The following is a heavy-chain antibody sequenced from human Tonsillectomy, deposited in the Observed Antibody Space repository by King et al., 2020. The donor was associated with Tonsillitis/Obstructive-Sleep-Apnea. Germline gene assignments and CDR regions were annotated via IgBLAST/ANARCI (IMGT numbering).Heavy chain of an antibody. J-gene: IGHJ4*02. D-gene: IGHD6-13*01. CDR2: ISPQNGNK. CDR1: GYTFISYG. V-gene: IGHV1-18*01. Sequence: VQLVESGAEVKKPGASVKVSCTASGYTFISYGIFWVRQAPGQGLEWMGWISPQNGNKKNVQKFQGRGTMTADTATSTAYMELRSLRSDDTAVYYCVRDGAAAWFYFGYWGQGTLVTVSS. CDR3: VRDGAAAWFYFGY.